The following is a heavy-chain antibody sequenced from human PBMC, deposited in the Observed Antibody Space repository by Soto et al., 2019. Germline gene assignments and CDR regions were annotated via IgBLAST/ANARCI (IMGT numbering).Heavy chain of an antibody. Sequence: QVQLVESGGGGVQPGRSLRLSCAASEFTFSGYAMHWVRQAPGKGLEWVAMISYAGSKKYYADSVKGRFTISRHNSNNTLYLQMNSLRAEDTAVYYCARGTTPPWTDYIYYGMDVWGQGTTVTVSS. CDR3: ARGTTPPWTDYIYYGMDV. CDR1: EFTFSGYA. V-gene: IGHV3-30-3*01. J-gene: IGHJ6*02. D-gene: IGHD1-1*01. CDR2: ISYAGSKK.